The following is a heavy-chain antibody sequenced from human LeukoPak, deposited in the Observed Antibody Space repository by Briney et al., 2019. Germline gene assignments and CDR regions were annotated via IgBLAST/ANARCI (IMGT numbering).Heavy chain of an antibody. V-gene: IGHV3-48*03. CDR2: ISSSGSTI. J-gene: IGHJ4*02. D-gene: IGHD2-15*01. CDR1: GFTFSRYG. CDR3: ARVSSGGDD. Sequence: PGGSLRLSCAASGFTFSRYGMNWVRQALGKGLEWVAYISSSGSTIYYADLVKGRFTISRDNAKNSLYLQMNRLRVEDTAVYYCARVSSGGDDWGQGTLVTVSS.